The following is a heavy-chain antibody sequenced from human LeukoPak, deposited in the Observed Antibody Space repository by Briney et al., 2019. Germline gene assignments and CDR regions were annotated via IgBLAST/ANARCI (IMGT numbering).Heavy chain of an antibody. CDR2: IYISGST. Sequence: GGSLRLSCTVSGFTVSSSYMRWVRQAPGKGVGCVSVIYISGSTYYTDSVKGRFTISRYNSKNTLYLQMYSLRAEDTAVYYCARGEYYHYYYMDAWGKGTTVTVSS. CDR3: ARGEYYHYYYMDA. D-gene: IGHD3-10*01. CDR1: GFTVSSSY. V-gene: IGHV3-66*02. J-gene: IGHJ6*03.